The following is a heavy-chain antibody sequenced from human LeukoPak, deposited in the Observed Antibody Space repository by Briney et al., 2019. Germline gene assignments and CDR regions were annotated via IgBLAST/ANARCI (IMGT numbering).Heavy chain of an antibody. Sequence: GGSLRLSCVASGFTFSSYEMNWVRQAPGKGPEWVSYISSSGTTIYCADSVKGRFTISRDNAKNSLYLQMNSLRAEDTAVYYCASYWSYWGQGTLVTVSS. CDR2: ISSSGTTI. D-gene: IGHD2-15*01. J-gene: IGHJ4*02. V-gene: IGHV3-48*03. CDR3: ASYWSY. CDR1: GFTFSSYE.